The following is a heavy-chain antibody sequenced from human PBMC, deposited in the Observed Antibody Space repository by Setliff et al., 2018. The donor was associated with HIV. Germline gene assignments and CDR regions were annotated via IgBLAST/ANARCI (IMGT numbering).Heavy chain of an antibody. CDR1: DDSFTNYD. V-gene: IGHV4-4*08. J-gene: IGHJ4*02. Sequence: KPSETLSLTCVVSDDSFTNYDWTWIRQSPGKALQWIGSISSTGTTNYSPSLRSRVTISIETSNTRFSLWLRSVTASDTATYYCARLGRAIDDGGSSVRLDFWGQGVLVTVSS. D-gene: IGHD2-15*01. CDR2: ISSTGTT. CDR3: ARLGRAIDDGGSSVRLDF.